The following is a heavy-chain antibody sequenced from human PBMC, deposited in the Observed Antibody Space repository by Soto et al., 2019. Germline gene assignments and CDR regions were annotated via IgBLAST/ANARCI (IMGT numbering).Heavy chain of an antibody. CDR3: AKQRTPRSVTVAGRYYFDY. Sequence: GGSLRLSCAASGFIFSDYAMTWVRQAPGKGLEWVSSISSRGERTYYADSVKGRLTISRDNSKSMLYLQVNSLRADDTAVYYWAKQRTPRSVTVAGRYYFDYWGQGTLVTVSS. J-gene: IGHJ4*02. CDR2: ISSRGERT. V-gene: IGHV3-23*01. CDR1: GFIFSDYA. D-gene: IGHD6-19*01.